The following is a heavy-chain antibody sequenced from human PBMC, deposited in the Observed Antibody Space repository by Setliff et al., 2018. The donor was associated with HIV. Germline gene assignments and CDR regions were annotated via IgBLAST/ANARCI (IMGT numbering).Heavy chain of an antibody. D-gene: IGHD3-22*01. V-gene: IGHV4-34*01. J-gene: IGHJ4*02. CDR1: GGSFSDYY. CDR2: VNRGRRT. Sequence: SETLSLTCALYGGSFSDYYWSWIRQPPGMGLEWIGEVNRGRRTNYNSSLKSRVTIPIATSRNQFSLTVSSVTAADTAVYYCAREIPYSYGGRGHPLWGQGTLVTVSS. CDR3: AREIPYSYGGRGHPL.